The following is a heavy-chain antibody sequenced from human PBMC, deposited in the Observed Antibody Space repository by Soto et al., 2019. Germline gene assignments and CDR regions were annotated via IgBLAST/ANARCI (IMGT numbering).Heavy chain of an antibody. CDR2: ISYDGDNK. V-gene: IGHV3-30-3*01. CDR1: EFTFRHYA. CDR3: ARGWRYYDSNGHVH. D-gene: IGHD3-22*01. Sequence: QVQLVESGGGVVQPGRSLRLCCAASEFTFRHYAMHWVRQAPGKGLEWVTYISYDGDNKQYADSVKGRFTVSRDNSQNTLHLQMNSLRTEDTAVYYCARGWRYYDSNGHVHWGQGTLVTVSS. J-gene: IGHJ4*02.